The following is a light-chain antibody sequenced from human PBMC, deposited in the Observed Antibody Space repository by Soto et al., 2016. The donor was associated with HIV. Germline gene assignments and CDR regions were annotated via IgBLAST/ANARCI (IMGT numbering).Light chain of an antibody. CDR1: NVGSKG. V-gene: IGLV3-21*03. J-gene: IGLJ2*01. CDR2: DDS. CDR3: QVWDASTDLVV. Sequence: SYVLTQPPSLSVAPRKTARITCGGNNVGSKGVQWYQQKPGQAPVLVVYDDSDRPSGIPERFSGSNSGDTATLSISRVEAGDEADYYCQVWDASTDLVVFGGGTKLTVL.